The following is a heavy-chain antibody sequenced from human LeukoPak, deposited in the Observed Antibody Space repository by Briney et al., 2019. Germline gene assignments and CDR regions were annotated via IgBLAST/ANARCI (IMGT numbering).Heavy chain of an antibody. D-gene: IGHD2-15*01. CDR3: ASLCSGGSCYLESGWFDP. CDR2: IYHSGST. J-gene: IGHJ5*02. V-gene: IGHV4-38-2*01. Sequence: PSETLSLTCAVSGYYISSGYYWGWIRQPPGKGLEWIGTIYHSGSTYYNPSLKSRVTISVDTSKNQFSLKLNSVTAADTAVYYCASLCSGGSCYLESGWFDPWGQGTLVTVSS. CDR1: GYYISSGYY.